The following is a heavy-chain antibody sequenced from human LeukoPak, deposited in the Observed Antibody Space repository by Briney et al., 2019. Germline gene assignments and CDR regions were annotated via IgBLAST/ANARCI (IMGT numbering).Heavy chain of an antibody. J-gene: IGHJ6*04. CDR3: AELGITMIGGV. D-gene: IGHD3-10*02. V-gene: IGHV3-30*18. CDR2: ISYDGSNK. Sequence: QTGGSLRLSCAASGFTFSSYGMHWVRQAPGKGLKWVAVISYDGSNKYYADSVKGRFTISRDNSKNTLYLQMNSLRAEDTAVYYCAELGITMIGGVWGKGTTVTISS. CDR1: GFTFSSYG.